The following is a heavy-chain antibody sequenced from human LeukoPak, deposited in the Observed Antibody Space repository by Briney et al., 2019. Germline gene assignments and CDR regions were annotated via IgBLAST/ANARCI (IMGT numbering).Heavy chain of an antibody. CDR2: ISGSSTYI. J-gene: IGHJ1*01. V-gene: IGHV3-21*01. CDR3: ARGNYYCGGDCYTAEYFQH. CDR1: GFTFINYS. D-gene: IGHD2-21*02. Sequence: GGSLRLSCAASGFTFINYSMNWVRQAPGKGLEWVSSISGSSTYIYYADSLKGRFTISRDNAKNSLYLQMDSLRAEDTAVYYCARGNYYCGGDCYTAEYFQHWGQGTLVTVSS.